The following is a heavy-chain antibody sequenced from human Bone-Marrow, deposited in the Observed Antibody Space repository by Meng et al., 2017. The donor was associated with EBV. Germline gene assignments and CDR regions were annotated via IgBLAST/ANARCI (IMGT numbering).Heavy chain of an antibody. CDR3: ARDIPSGAGVQGAPDY. D-gene: IGHD3-10*01. CDR1: GFTFSSHG. J-gene: IGHJ4*02. Sequence: QVQVEESGGGVGQPGRSLRLSCAASGFTFSSHGMHWVRQAPGKGLEWVAVIWYDGSNKYYADSVKGRFTISRDNSKNTLYLQMNSLRAEDTAVYYCARDIPSGAGVQGAPDYWGQGTLVTVSS. V-gene: IGHV3-33*08. CDR2: IWYDGSNK.